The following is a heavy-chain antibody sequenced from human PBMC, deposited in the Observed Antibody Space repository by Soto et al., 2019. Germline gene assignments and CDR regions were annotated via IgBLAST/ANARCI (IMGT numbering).Heavy chain of an antibody. V-gene: IGHV1-2*04. D-gene: IGHD2-2*01. CDR1: GYTFTGYY. CDR3: ARDLACSSSCLPGVGYYYYYGMDV. Sequence: ASVKVSCKASGYTFTGYYMHWVRQAPGQGLEWMGWINPNSGGTNYAQKFQGWVTMTRDTSISTAYMELSRLRSDDTAVYYCARDLACSSSCLPGVGYYYYYGMDVWGQGTTVTVFS. J-gene: IGHJ6*02. CDR2: INPNSGGT.